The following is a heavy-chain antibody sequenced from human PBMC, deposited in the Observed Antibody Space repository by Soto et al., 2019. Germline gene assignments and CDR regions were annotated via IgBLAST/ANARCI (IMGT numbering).Heavy chain of an antibody. D-gene: IGHD6-13*01. CDR3: ARNTVSAAGADYYGLDV. CDR2: IYSGGST. Sequence: PGGSLRLSCAASGFTVSSNYMSWVRQAPGKGLEWVSVIYSGGSTYYADSVKGRFTISRDNSKNTLYLQMNSLRAEDTAVYYCARNTVSAAGADYYGLDVWGQGTTVTVSS. CDR1: GFTVSSNY. J-gene: IGHJ6*02. V-gene: IGHV3-53*01.